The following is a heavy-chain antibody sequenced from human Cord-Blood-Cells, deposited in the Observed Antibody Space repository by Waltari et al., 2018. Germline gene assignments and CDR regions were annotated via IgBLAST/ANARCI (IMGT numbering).Heavy chain of an antibody. Sequence: EVQLVESGGGLVQPGGSLRLSCAASGFTFSRYWMSWVRQAPGKGLEWVANIKQDGSEKYYVDSVKGRFTISRDNAKNSLYLQMNSLRAEDTAVYYCARGSYFLYYFDYWGQGTLVTVSS. CDR2: IKQDGSEK. CDR3: ARGSYFLYYFDY. V-gene: IGHV3-7*01. D-gene: IGHD1-26*01. J-gene: IGHJ4*02. CDR1: GFTFSRYW.